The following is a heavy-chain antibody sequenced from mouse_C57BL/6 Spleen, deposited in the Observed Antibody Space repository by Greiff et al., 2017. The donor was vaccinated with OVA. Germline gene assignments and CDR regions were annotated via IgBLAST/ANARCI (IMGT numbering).Heavy chain of an antibody. J-gene: IGHJ1*03. D-gene: IGHD2-1*01. Sequence: EVKVVESGEGLVKPGGSLKLSCAASGFTFSSYAMSWVRQTPEKRLEWVAYISSGGDYIYYADTVKGRFTISRDNARNTLYLQMSSLKSEDTAMYYCTRGGNYPYWYFDVWGTGTTVTVSS. CDR2: ISSGGDYI. CDR1: GFTFSSYA. V-gene: IGHV5-9-1*02. CDR3: TRGGNYPYWYFDV.